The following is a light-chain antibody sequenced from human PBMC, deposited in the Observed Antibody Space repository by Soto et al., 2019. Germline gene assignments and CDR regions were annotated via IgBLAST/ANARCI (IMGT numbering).Light chain of an antibody. CDR3: LQYSSHSWT. CDR1: QSVSRR. V-gene: IGKV1-5*01. Sequence: IQMTQSPSTLSASVGDRITITCRASQSVSRRLAWFQQKPGKAPELLIFDASSLKSGVPSRFSGSGSGTEFTLTISRLQPDDVATYYCLQYSSHSWTFGQGTKV. CDR2: DAS. J-gene: IGKJ1*01.